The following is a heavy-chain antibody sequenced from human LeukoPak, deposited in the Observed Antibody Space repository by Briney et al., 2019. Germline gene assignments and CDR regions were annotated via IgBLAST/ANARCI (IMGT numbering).Heavy chain of an antibody. CDR2: IWYDGSIQ. CDR3: ARAGYGSGGSCYGSDY. Sequence: GGSLRLSCAASGFTFSSYGMHWVRQAPGKGLEWVAAIWYDGSIQYYADSVKGRFTISRDNSKNTLYLQMDSLRAEDTAVYYCARAGYGSGGSCYGSDYWGQGTLVSVSS. CDR1: GFTFSSYG. D-gene: IGHD2-15*01. J-gene: IGHJ4*02. V-gene: IGHV3-33*01.